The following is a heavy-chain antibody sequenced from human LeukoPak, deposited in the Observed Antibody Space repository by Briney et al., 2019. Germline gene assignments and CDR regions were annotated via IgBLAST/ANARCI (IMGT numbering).Heavy chain of an antibody. CDR2: ISSGSRYF. D-gene: IGHD6-19*01. J-gene: IGHJ4*02. Sequence: GGSLRLSCAASGFSFSTYSMNWVRQAPGKGLEWVSSISSGSRYFYYADSVKGRFTISRDNAKNSLFLQMNSQRAEDTALYYCTTDVRDEYTTGWYPIGYWGQGTLVTVSS. CDR3: TTDVRDEYTTGWYPIGY. V-gene: IGHV3-21*01. CDR1: GFSFSTYS.